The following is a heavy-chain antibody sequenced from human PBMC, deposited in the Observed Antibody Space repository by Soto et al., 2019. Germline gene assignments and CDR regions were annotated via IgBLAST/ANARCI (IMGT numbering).Heavy chain of an antibody. CDR2: ISYDGSNK. V-gene: IGHV3-30-3*01. CDR1: GFTFNNYA. CDR3: AGDPLWCTAMVLWYFDL. D-gene: IGHD5-18*01. Sequence: QVPLVESGGGVVQPGRSLRLSCAASGFTFNNYAMHWVRQAPGKGLEWVALISYDGSNKYYADSVKGRFSISRDNSKHTLNLRMNSTRAVDTAVYYCAGDPLWCTAMVLWYFDLWGRGTLVTVSS. J-gene: IGHJ2*01.